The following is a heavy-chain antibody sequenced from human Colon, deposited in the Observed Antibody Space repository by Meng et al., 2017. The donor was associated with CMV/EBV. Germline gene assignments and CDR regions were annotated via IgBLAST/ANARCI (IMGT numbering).Heavy chain of an antibody. CDR3: ARDLTNKWFYY. CDR1: GDPISSGSHS. J-gene: IGHJ4*02. D-gene: IGHD1-26*01. Sequence: QMPLQASGPGLVKPAETLSLTCTASGDPISSGSHSWAWFRQPPGKRLEWIGSMYFSGIADYNPSLKSRVTISLHATQKQFSLRLTSVTAADSAVYFCARDLTNKWFYYWGQGTLVTVSS. V-gene: IGHV4-39*07. CDR2: MYFSGIA.